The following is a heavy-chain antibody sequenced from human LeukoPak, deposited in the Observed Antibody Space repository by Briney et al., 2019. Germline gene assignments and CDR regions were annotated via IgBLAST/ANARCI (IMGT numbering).Heavy chain of an antibody. Sequence: GGSLRLSCAASGFSVSRNYMNWVRQTPGKGLEWVSGIYSGGDTYYADSMKGRFTISRDNSKNTLYLQMNSLRAEDTAVYYCVREELGSFFRGGANYYYYYMDVWGKGTTVTVSS. J-gene: IGHJ6*03. CDR2: IYSGGDT. CDR1: GFSVSRNY. CDR3: VREELGSFFRGGANYYYYYMDV. D-gene: IGHD3-10*01. V-gene: IGHV3-66*01.